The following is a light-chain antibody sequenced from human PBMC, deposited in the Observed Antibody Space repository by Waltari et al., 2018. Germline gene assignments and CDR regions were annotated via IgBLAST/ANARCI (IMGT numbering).Light chain of an antibody. CDR2: QAR. V-gene: IGLV3-1*01. CDR1: KLHDRY. Sequence: SFDLTPPPSVSVSPGQTATITCSGDKLHDRYTFWYQQKSGQSPLLVISQARIRPSGIPERFSGSKSGNAATLTITGTQPVDEADYYCQTWDSDTVLFAGGTKLTVL. CDR3: QTWDSDTVL. J-gene: IGLJ2*01.